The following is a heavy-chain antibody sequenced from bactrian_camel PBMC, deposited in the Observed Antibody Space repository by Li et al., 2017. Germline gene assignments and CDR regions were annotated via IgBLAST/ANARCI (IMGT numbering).Heavy chain of an antibody. D-gene: IGHD1*01. J-gene: IGHJ6*01. CDR3: VADPGRWCYLSGSVGFDY. Sequence: HVQLVESGGGSVQAGGSLRLSCGISGWTYTTYSMAWFRQAPGKQREGVAAIRNDGMMEYADSAKGRFTISKDNAKNTLHLQMDSLKPEDTAMYYCVADPGRWCYLSGSVGFDYWGQGTQVTVS. V-gene: IGHV3S53*01. CDR2: IRNDGMM. CDR1: GWTYTTYS.